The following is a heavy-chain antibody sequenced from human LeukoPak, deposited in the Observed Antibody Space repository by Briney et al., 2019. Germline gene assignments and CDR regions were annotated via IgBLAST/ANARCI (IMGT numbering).Heavy chain of an antibody. V-gene: IGHV3-48*04. CDR1: GFTFSSYS. Sequence: PGGSLRLSCAASGFTFSSYSMNWVRQAPGKGLEWVSYISSSSSTIYYADSVKGRFTISRDNAKNSLYLQTNSLRAEDTAVYYCARDRSSSSDAFDIWGQGTMVTVSS. D-gene: IGHD6-6*01. CDR3: ARDRSSSSDAFDI. CDR2: ISSSSSTI. J-gene: IGHJ3*02.